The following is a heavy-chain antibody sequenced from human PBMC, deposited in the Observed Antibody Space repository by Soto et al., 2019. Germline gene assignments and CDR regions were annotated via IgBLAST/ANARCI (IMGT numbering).Heavy chain of an antibody. J-gene: IGHJ5*02. CDR2: IIPIFGTA. V-gene: IGHV1-69*13. Sequence: SVKVACKASGGTFSSYAISWVRQAPGQGLEWMGGIIPIFGTANYAQKFQGRVTITAGESTSTAYMELSSLRSEDTAVYYCASADCSGGSCYFNWFDPWGQGTLVTVSS. CDR1: GGTFSSYA. D-gene: IGHD2-15*01. CDR3: ASADCSGGSCYFNWFDP.